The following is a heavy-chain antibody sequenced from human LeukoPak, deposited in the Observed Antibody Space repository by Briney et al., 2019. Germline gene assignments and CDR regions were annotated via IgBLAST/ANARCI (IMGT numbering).Heavy chain of an antibody. J-gene: IGHJ4*02. D-gene: IGHD6-25*01. CDR3: AREQDGGYD. V-gene: IGHV3-53*01. CDR2: IYSGGST. Sequence: PGGSLRLSCAASGFTVSSSYMSWVRQAPGKGLEWVSIIYSGGSTYYADSVKGRFTISRDNSKNTLYLQMDSLRGEDTAVYYCAREQDGGYDWGQGTLVTVSS. CDR1: GFTVSSSY.